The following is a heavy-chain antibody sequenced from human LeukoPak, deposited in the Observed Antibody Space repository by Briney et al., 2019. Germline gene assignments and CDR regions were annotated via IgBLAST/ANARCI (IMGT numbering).Heavy chain of an antibody. J-gene: IGHJ4*02. CDR2: INHSGST. CDR1: GGSFSGYY. CDR3: ARAPGAAID. V-gene: IGHV4-34*01. Sequence: SSETLSLTCAVYGGSFSGYYWSWIRQPPGKGLEWIGEINHSGSTNFNPSLKSRVSISIDTSKSQFSLKLNSVTAADTAVYYCARAPGAAIDWGQGTLVTVSS. D-gene: IGHD2-2*01.